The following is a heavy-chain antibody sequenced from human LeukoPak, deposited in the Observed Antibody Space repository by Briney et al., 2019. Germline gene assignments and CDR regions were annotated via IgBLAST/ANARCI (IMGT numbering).Heavy chain of an antibody. Sequence: GGSLRLSCAASGFTFSSYAMSWVRQAPGKGLEWVSAITNSGDNTYYADSVKGRFTISRDNSKNTLYLQMNSLRAEDTAVYYCAKGSLVFPTHMDVWGKGTTVTVSS. J-gene: IGHJ6*03. V-gene: IGHV3-23*01. CDR1: GFTFSSYA. D-gene: IGHD1-26*01. CDR2: ITNSGDNT. CDR3: AKGSLVFPTHMDV.